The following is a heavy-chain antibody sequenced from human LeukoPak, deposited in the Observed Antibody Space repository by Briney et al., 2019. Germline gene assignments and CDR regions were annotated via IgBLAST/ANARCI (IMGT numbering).Heavy chain of an antibody. J-gene: IGHJ5*02. Sequence: SETLSLTCAVYGGSFSGYYWSWIRQPPGKGLEWIGEINHSGSTNYNPSLKSRVTISVDTSKNQFSLKLSSVTAADTAVYYCARGTVLLWFGARWFDPWGQGTLVTVSS. CDR1: GGSFSGYY. CDR3: ARGTVLLWFGARWFDP. V-gene: IGHV4-34*01. CDR2: INHSGST. D-gene: IGHD3-10*01.